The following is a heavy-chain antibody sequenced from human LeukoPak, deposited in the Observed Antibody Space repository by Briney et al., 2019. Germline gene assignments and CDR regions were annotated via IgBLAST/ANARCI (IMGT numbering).Heavy chain of an antibody. CDR1: GYTFTSYD. CDR2: MNPNSGNT. J-gene: IGHJ5*02. V-gene: IGHV1-8*01. D-gene: IGHD3-3*01. Sequence: ASVKVSCKASGYTFTSYDINWVRQATGQGLEWMGWMNPNSGNTGYAQKFQGRVTMTRNTSISTAYMELSSLGSEDTAVYYCARGGRYDFWSGYPKDNWFGPWGQGTLVTVSS. CDR3: ARGGRYDFWSGYPKDNWFGP.